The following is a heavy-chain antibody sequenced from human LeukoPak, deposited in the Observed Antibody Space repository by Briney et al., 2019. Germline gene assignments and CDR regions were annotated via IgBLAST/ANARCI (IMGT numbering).Heavy chain of an antibody. Sequence: GGSLRLSCAASGVTFTSHSVNWVRQAPGKGLEWGASISSSSTYVHYADSVKGRFTISRDNAKNSLYLDMNSLRAEDTAVYFCARDLFNSYYDTSGYSAFDYWGQGTLVTVSS. CDR2: ISSSSTYV. D-gene: IGHD3-22*01. J-gene: IGHJ4*02. CDR3: ARDLFNSYYDTSGYSAFDY. CDR1: GVTFTSHS. V-gene: IGHV3-21*01.